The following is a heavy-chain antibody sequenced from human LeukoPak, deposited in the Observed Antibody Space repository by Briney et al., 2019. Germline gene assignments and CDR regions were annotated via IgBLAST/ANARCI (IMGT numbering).Heavy chain of an antibody. D-gene: IGHD3-10*01. CDR3: ARSWYYGSGSYYPLDY. CDR1: GGSISSYY. CDR2: IYYSGST. Sequence: IPSETLSITCTAPGGSISSYYWSWIRQPPGKGLEWIGYIYYSGSTNYNPSLKSRVTISVDTSKNQFSLKLSSVTAADTAVYYCARSWYYGSGSYYPLDYWGQGTLVTVSS. J-gene: IGHJ4*02. V-gene: IGHV4-59*08.